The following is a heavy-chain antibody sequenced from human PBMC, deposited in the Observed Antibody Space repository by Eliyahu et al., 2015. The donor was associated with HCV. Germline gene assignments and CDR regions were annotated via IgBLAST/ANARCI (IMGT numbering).Heavy chain of an antibody. V-gene: IGHV3-30*18. CDR2: ISYDGSNK. Sequence: QVQLVESGGGVVQPGRSLRLSCAASGFTFSSYGMHWVRQAPGKGLEWVAVISYDGSNKYYADSVKGRFTISRDNSKNTLYLQMNSLRAEDTAVYYCAKDQSYDFWSGYYGMDVWGQGTTVTVSS. D-gene: IGHD3-3*01. J-gene: IGHJ6*02. CDR1: GFTFSSYG. CDR3: AKDQSYDFWSGYYGMDV.